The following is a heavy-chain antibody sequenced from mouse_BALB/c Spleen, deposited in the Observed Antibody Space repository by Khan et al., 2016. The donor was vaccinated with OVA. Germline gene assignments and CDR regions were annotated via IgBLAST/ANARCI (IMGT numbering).Heavy chain of an antibody. D-gene: IGHD2-12*01. CDR2: IYPGNSET. V-gene: IGHV1-5*01. CDR1: GYSFTNYL. Sequence: VQLQQSGTVLARPGSSVKMSCKTSGYSFTNYLIHWVKQRPGQGLEWIGDIYPGNSETTYNQKFKDKAKLTAVTSASTAYMELSSLTNEDFAVYYCTRGGYSSFAYWGQGTLVTVSA. CDR3: TRGGYSSFAY. J-gene: IGHJ3*01.